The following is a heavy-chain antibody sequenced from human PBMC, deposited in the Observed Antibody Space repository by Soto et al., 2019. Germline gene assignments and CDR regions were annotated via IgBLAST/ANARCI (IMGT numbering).Heavy chain of an antibody. CDR2: ISYDGSNK. CDR1: GFTFSSCA. Sequence: QVQLVESGGGVVQPGRSLRLSCAASGFTFSSCAMHWVRQAPGKGLEWVALISYDGSNKYYADSVKGRFTISRDNSXXTXXLQMNSLRAEDTAVYYCARDKRDLRFLEWSYYFDSWGQGTLVTVSS. CDR3: ARDKRDLRFLEWSYYFDS. J-gene: IGHJ4*02. D-gene: IGHD3-3*01. V-gene: IGHV3-30-3*01.